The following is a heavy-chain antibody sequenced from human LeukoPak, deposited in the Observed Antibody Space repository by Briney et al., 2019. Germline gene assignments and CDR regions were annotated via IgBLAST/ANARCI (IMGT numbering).Heavy chain of an antibody. CDR3: ARGRNILTY. D-gene: IGHD3-9*01. CDR1: GFTFSSYE. V-gene: IGHV3-48*03. J-gene: IGHJ4*02. CDR2: ISSSGSTI. Sequence: GGSLRLSCAASGFTFSSYEMNWVRQAPGKGLEWVSYISSSGSTIYYADSVKGRFTISRDNAKNSLYLQMNSLRAEDTAVHYCARGRNILTYWGQGTLVTVSS.